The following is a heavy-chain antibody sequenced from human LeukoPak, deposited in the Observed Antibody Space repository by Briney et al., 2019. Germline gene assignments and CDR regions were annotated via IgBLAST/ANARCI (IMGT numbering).Heavy chain of an antibody. V-gene: IGHV3-30*04. D-gene: IGHD2-15*01. CDR1: GFIFSSYA. CDR2: ISSDGGAK. CDR3: AKNLYCGGGSCYPSALGMDV. J-gene: IGHJ6*02. Sequence: PGGSLRLSCAASGFIFSSYAIHWIRQAPGKGLEWVAVISSDGGAKYYADSVKGRLTISRDNSKNTLFLQMNSLRAEDTAVYYCAKNLYCGGGSCYPSALGMDVWGQGTTVTVSS.